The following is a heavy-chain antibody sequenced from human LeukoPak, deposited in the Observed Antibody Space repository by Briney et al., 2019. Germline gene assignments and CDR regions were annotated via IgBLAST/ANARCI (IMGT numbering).Heavy chain of an antibody. J-gene: IGHJ4*02. CDR1: GDSISTYY. CDR3: ARGGNANTAMVLFGY. D-gene: IGHD5-18*01. V-gene: IGHV4-59*01. CDR2: VYYSGST. Sequence: PSETLSLTCTVSGDSISTYYWSWIRQSPGRGLEWIGFVYYSGSTSYNPSLKSRVTISVDTSKNQFSLKLTSVTSEDTAVYYCARGGNANTAMVLFGYWGQGTLVTVSS.